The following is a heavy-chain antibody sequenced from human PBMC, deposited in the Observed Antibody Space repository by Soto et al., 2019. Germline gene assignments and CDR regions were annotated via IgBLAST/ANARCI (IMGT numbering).Heavy chain of an antibody. CDR2: IWYDGSNK. CDR3: ARDGLGGCYHDY. CDR1: GFTFSSYG. Sequence: QPGGSLRLSCAASGFTFSSYGMHWVRQAPGKGLEWVAVIWYDGSNKYYADSVKGRFTISRDNSKNTLYLQMNSLRAEDTAVYYCARDGLGGCYHDYWGQGTLVTVSS. V-gene: IGHV3-33*01. D-gene: IGHD1-26*01. J-gene: IGHJ4*02.